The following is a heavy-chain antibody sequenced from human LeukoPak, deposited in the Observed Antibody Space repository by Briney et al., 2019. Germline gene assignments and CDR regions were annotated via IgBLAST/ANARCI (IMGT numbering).Heavy chain of an antibody. CDR1: GFTFDDYG. J-gene: IGHJ4*02. CDR2: INWNGGST. CDR3: AREHYYGSGSYYPPFDY. Sequence: GGSLRLSCAASGFTFDDYGMSWVRQAPGKGLEWVFGINWNGGSTGYADSVKGRFTISRDNAKNSLYLQMNSLRAEDTALYHCAREHYYGSGSYYPPFDYWGQGTLVTVSS. D-gene: IGHD3-10*01. V-gene: IGHV3-20*01.